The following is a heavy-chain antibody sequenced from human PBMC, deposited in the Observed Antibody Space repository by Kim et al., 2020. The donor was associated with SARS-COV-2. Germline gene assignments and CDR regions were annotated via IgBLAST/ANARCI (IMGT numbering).Heavy chain of an antibody. CDR3: AWGQDRAKAAY. V-gene: IGHV4-34*01. Sequence: SETLSLTCSVYGASFRNYYSSWFRQPPGKGLEWIGEIHPSGSTSYNPSLQSRVTISIDSSKDDLSLKLTSVTAADTAVYFCAWGQDRAKAAYSGQGALVTVSS. D-gene: IGHD5-18*01. CDR2: IHPSGST. CDR1: GASFRNYY. J-gene: IGHJ4*02.